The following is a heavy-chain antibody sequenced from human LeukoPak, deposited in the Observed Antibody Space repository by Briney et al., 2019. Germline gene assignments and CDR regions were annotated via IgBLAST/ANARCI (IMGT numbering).Heavy chain of an antibody. V-gene: IGHV4-31*03. Sequence: SETLSLTCTVSGGSISSGGYYWSWIRQHPGKGLEWIGYIYYSGSTYYNPSLKSRVTISVDTSKNQFSLKLSPVTAADTAVYYCARDPRPTDVLLWFGDSNYGMDVWGKGTTVTVSS. J-gene: IGHJ6*04. CDR1: GGSISSGGYY. CDR3: ARDPRPTDVLLWFGDSNYGMDV. D-gene: IGHD3-10*01. CDR2: IYYSGST.